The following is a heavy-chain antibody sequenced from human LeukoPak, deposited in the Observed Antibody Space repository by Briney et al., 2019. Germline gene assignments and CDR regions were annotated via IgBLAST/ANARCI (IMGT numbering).Heavy chain of an antibody. V-gene: IGHV1-69*01. CDR1: GGTFSSYA. CDR2: IIPIFGTA. D-gene: IGHD2-2*01. J-gene: IGHJ6*03. Sequence: SVKVSCKASGGTFSSYAISWVRQAPGQGLEWMGGIIPIFGTANYAQKFQGRVTITADESTSTAYMELSSLRSEDTAVYYCARGSCSSTSCFDYYYYMDVWGKGTTVTVSS. CDR3: ARGSCSSTSCFDYYYYMDV.